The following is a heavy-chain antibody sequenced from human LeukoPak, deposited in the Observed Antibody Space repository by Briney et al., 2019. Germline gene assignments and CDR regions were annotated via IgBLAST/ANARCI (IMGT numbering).Heavy chain of an antibody. Sequence: PGGPLRLSCAASGFTFSSYSMNWVRQAPGKGLEWVSYTSSSSSTIYYADSVKGRFTISRDNAKNSLYLQMNSLRAEDTAVYYRARGDTYYYDSRIDYWGQGTLVTVSS. J-gene: IGHJ4*02. D-gene: IGHD3-22*01. CDR3: ARGDTYYYDSRIDY. V-gene: IGHV3-48*01. CDR1: GFTFSSYS. CDR2: TSSSSSTI.